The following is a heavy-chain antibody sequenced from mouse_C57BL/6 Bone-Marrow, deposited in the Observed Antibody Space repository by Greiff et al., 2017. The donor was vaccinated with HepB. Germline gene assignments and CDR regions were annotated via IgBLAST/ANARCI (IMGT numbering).Heavy chain of an antibody. D-gene: IGHD2-3*01. Sequence: EVQLVESGEGLVKPGGSLKLSCAASGFTFSSYAMSWVRQTPEKRLEWVAYISSGGDYIYYADTVKGRFTISRDNARNTLYLQMSSLKSEDTAMYYCTRDRGPCSYDVCLYAIDYWDQGTSVTVAS. CDR2: ISSGGDYI. CDR3: TRDRGPCSYDVCLYAIDY. CDR1: GFTFSSYA. J-gene: IGHJ4*01. V-gene: IGHV5-9-1*02.